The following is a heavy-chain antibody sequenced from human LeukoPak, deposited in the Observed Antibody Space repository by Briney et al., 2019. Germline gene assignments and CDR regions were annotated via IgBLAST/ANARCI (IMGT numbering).Heavy chain of an antibody. CDR3: ARLGGNWNSTGRDY. Sequence: KTSETLSLTCSVSGGSINGDSWTWIRQPPGMRLEWVGHISYTGITNYNPSLTTRVTISVDTSKNQFSLKLTCVTAADTGLYFCARLGGNWNSTGRDYWGQGTLVTVS. D-gene: IGHD3-10*01. CDR2: ISYTGIT. J-gene: IGHJ4*02. CDR1: GGSINGDS. V-gene: IGHV4-59*08.